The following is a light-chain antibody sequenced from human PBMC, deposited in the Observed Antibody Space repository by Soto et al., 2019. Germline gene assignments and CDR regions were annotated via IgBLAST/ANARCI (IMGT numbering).Light chain of an antibody. J-gene: IGKJ2*01. V-gene: IGKV1-39*01. CDR3: QQTYTTPHT. Sequence: DIQMTQSPSSLSASVGDRVTITCRASQSISTSLNWYQQKPGKAPKLLIYAASSLQSGVPSGFSGCGSGTDFTFAISSLQPEDFATYYCQQTYTTPHTFGQGTKLEIK. CDR1: QSISTS. CDR2: AAS.